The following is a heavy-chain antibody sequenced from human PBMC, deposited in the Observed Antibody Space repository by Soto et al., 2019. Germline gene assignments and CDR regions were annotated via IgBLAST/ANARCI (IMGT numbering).Heavy chain of an antibody. CDR2: ISAYNTNT. J-gene: IGHJ4*02. CDR1: GYTFTSYH. Sequence: QVQLVQSGAEVKKPGASVKVSCKTSGYTFTSYHISWVRQAPGQGLEWMGWISAYNTNTNYAQKFQGRGTMTTDTLTSTAYMELRSLRSDDMAVYYCARDTPPTDYWGQGTLVTVSS. V-gene: IGHV1-18*03. CDR3: ARDTPPTDY.